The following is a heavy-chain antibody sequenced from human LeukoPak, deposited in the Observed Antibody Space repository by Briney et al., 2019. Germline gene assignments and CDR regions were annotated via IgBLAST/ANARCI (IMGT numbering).Heavy chain of an antibody. CDR1: GFTFSSYG. CDR3: AREIGDAFYI. J-gene: IGHJ3*02. V-gene: IGHV3-33*01. Sequence: PGGSLRLSCAASGFTFSSYGMHWVRQAPGKGLEGVAVIWYDGSNKYYADSVKGRFTISRDNSKNTLYLQMNSLRAEDTAVYYCAREIGDAFYIWGQGTMVTVSS. D-gene: IGHD3-16*01. CDR2: IWYDGSNK.